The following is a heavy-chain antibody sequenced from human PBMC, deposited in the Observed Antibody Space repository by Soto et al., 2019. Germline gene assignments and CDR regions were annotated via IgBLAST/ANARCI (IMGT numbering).Heavy chain of an antibody. Sequence: QVQLVQSGAEVKKPGASVKVSCKASGYTFTSYGISWVRQAPGQGLEWMGWISAYNGNTNYAQKLQGRVTMTTDKSTSTAYMELRSLRSEDTAVYYCARAIGIAAAGGMSYYYYGMDVWGQGTTVTVSS. CDR1: GYTFTSYG. CDR2: ISAYNGNT. V-gene: IGHV1-18*01. J-gene: IGHJ6*02. D-gene: IGHD6-13*01. CDR3: ARAIGIAAAGGMSYYYYGMDV.